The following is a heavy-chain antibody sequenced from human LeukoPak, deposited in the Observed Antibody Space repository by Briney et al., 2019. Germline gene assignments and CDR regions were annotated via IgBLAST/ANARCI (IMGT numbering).Heavy chain of an antibody. J-gene: IGHJ3*01. V-gene: IGHV6-1*01. D-gene: IGHD3-10*01. CDR3: TRGGLVRGSINSLIAFDV. CDR2: TYYRSKRYKDDAGWYK. CDR1: GDSVSRTDAG. Sequence: SQTLLLTCAISGDSVSRTDAGWSWIRQSPSRGLEWLGRTYYRSKRYKDDAGWYKDDAGSLKSRITINVDTVMNQFSLQLNSVTPEDTALYYCTRGGLVRGSINSLIAFDVWGQGIMVTVSS.